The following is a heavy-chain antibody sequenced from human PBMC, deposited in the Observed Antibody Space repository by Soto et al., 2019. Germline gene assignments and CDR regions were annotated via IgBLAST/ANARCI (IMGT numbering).Heavy chain of an antibody. CDR1: GFAFSSFG. V-gene: IGHV3-30*18. Sequence: QVQLVESGGGVVQPGRSLRLSCAASGFAFSSFGMHWVRQAPGKGLEWVAGISYDGSNKDYADSVKGRFTISRDNSKTTLYLQMNSLRTEDTAVYYCAKGGIFGVRIDYYWGQGTLVTVSS. J-gene: IGHJ4*02. CDR3: AKGGIFGVRIDYY. D-gene: IGHD3-3*01. CDR2: ISYDGSNK.